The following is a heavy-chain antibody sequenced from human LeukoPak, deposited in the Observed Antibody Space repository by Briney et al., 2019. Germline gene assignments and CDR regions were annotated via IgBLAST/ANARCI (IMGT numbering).Heavy chain of an antibody. V-gene: IGHV4-4*07. CDR3: ASFLYYDFWSGLGAIDI. Sequence: SETLSLTCTVSGGSISSYYWSWIRQPAGNGLEWIGRIYTSGSTNYNPSLKSRVTMSVDTSKNQFSLKLSSVTAADTAVYYCASFLYYDFWSGLGAIDIWGQGTMVTVSS. CDR2: IYTSGST. J-gene: IGHJ3*02. CDR1: GGSISSYY. D-gene: IGHD3-3*01.